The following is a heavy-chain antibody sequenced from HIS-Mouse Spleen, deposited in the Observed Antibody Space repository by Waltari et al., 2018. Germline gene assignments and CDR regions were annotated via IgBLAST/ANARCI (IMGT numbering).Heavy chain of an antibody. V-gene: IGHV3-30-3*01. CDR1: GFTFRSHA. J-gene: IGHJ4*02. Sequence: VQLVASGGGVVQRGRSLRLSCAASGFTFRSHAMHWVRQAPVKGLEWVAVISYDGSNKYYADSVKGRFTISRDNSKNTLYLQMNSLRAEDTAVYYCARDHSGWYFDYWGQGTLVTVSS. CDR2: ISYDGSNK. D-gene: IGHD6-19*01. CDR3: ARDHSGWYFDY.